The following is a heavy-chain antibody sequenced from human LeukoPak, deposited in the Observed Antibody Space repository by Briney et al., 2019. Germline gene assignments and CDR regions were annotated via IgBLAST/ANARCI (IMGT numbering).Heavy chain of an antibody. J-gene: IGHJ4*02. CDR3: AFSHYYDSSGYSYFDY. Sequence: GESLKISCKGSGYSFFTHWIGWVRQMTGKGLEWMGIIYPGDSDTKYSPSFQGQVTISADRSLSTAYLRWSSLKASDTAMYYCAFSHYYDSSGYSYFDYWGQGTLVTVSS. CDR1: GYSFFTHW. CDR2: IYPGDSDT. D-gene: IGHD3-22*01. V-gene: IGHV5-51*01.